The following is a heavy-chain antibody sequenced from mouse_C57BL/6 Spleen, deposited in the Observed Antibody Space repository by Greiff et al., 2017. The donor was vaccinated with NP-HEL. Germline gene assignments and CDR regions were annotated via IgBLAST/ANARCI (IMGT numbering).Heavy chain of an antibody. J-gene: IGHJ4*01. CDR2: INPNNGGT. Sequence: VQLKESGPELVKPGASVKIPCKASGYTFTDYNMDWVKQSHGKSLEWIGDINPNNGGTIYNQKFKGKATLTVDKSSSTAYMELRSLTSEDTAVYYCARRTSYYSNYSYAMDYWGQGTSVTVSS. D-gene: IGHD2-5*01. CDR3: ARRTSYYSNYSYAMDY. CDR1: GYTFTDYN. V-gene: IGHV1-18*01.